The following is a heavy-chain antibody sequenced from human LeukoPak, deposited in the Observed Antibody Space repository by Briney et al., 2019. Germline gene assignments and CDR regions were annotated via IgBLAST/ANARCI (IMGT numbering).Heavy chain of an antibody. CDR1: GGSISSYY. D-gene: IGHD3-16*02. CDR2: IYYSGRT. Sequence: SETLSLTCTVSGGSISSYYWCWIRQPPGKGLERIGYIYYSGRTNYNPSLKSRVTISVDTSKNQFSLKLSSVTAADTAVYYCARVWGSYRYTEGAYFDHWGQGTLVTVSS. J-gene: IGHJ4*02. V-gene: IGHV4-59*01. CDR3: ARVWGSYRYTEGAYFDH.